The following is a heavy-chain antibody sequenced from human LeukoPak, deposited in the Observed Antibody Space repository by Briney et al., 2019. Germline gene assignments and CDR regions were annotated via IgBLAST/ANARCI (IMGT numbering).Heavy chain of an antibody. V-gene: IGHV4-59*08. CDR2: ISYSGNT. J-gene: IGHJ4*02. D-gene: IGHD1-26*01. CDR3: AKSGGYGLIDY. CDR1: GGSINSHY. Sequence: SETLSLTCTVSGGSINSHYWSWVRQPPGKGLVWIGYISYSGNTNYNPSLKSRVTISIDTSKNQFSLRLSSVTAADTAMYYCAKSGGYGLIDYWGQGTLVTVSS.